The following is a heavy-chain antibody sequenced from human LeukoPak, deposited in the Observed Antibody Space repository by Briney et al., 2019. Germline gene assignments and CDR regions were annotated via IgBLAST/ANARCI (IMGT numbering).Heavy chain of an antibody. CDR2: INHTGNT. CDR3: ARDRGTWNDDGFDY. D-gene: IGHD1-1*01. J-gene: IGHJ4*02. V-gene: IGHV4-34*01. Sequence: SETLSLTCAVYGGSFSGSFWTWIRQPPGEGLELIGEINHTGNTGYNPSFKSRVTISIDTSKNQFSLKLSAVTAADTAVYYCARDRGTWNDDGFDYWGQGTLVTVSS. CDR1: GGSFSGSF.